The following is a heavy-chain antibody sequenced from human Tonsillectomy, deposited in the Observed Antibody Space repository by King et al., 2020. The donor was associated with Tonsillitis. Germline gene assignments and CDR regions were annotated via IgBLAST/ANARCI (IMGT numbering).Heavy chain of an antibody. J-gene: IGHJ3*01. CDR3: AKDTGDYSSGYKRGDTFDV. V-gene: IGHV3-30*18. CDR2: ISYDGSNK. Sequence: HVQLVESGGGVVQPGRSLRLSCAASGFSFNSFGMHWVRQAPGKGLEWVAIISYDGSNKYYADSVKGRFTISRDNSKNTLYLQMNSRRPEETAVYYCAKDTGDYSSGYKRGDTFDVWGQGTVVTVSS. D-gene: IGHD3-22*01. CDR1: GFSFNSFG.